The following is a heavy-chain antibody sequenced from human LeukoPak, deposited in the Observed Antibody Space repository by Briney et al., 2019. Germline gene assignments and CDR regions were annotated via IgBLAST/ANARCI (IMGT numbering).Heavy chain of an antibody. CDR1: GYSISSGYY. D-gene: IGHD6-19*01. V-gene: IGHV4-38-2*02. CDR3: ARARIAVAGTGIHLDWFDP. CDR2: IYRSGST. J-gene: IGHJ5*02. Sequence: PSETLSLTCTVSGYSISSGYYWGWIRQPPGKGLEWIGSIYRSGSTYNKPSLKSRISISLDTSKNHFSLKLTSVTAADTAVYYCARARIAVAGTGIHLDWFDPWGQGTLVTVSS.